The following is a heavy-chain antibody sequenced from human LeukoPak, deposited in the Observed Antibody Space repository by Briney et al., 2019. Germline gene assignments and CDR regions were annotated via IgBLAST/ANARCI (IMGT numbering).Heavy chain of an antibody. V-gene: IGHV1-8*03. CDR2: MNPNSGNT. CDR3: ARDSSKGRVVTP. D-gene: IGHD4-23*01. J-gene: IGHJ5*02. CDR1: GYTFTSYD. Sequence: ASVKVSCKASGYTFTSYDINWVRQATGQGLEWMGWMNPNSGNTGYAQKFQGRVTITRNTSISTAYMELSSLRSEDTAVYYCARDSSKGRVVTPWGQGTLVTVSS.